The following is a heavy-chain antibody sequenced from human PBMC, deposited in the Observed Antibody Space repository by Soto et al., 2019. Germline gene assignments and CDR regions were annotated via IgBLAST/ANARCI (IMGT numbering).Heavy chain of an antibody. CDR1: GGSISSYY. V-gene: IGHV4-59*01. J-gene: IGHJ6*02. CDR3: ARGIEYSSSWYRGYYYYYGMDV. D-gene: IGHD6-13*01. CDR2: IYYSGST. Sequence: QVQLQESGPGLVKPSETLSLTCTVSGGSISSYYWSWIRQPPGKGLEWIGYIYYSGSTNYNPSLKGQXTISVDTSKNXXSXKQXSVTAADTAVYYCARGIEYSSSWYRGYYYYYGMDVWGQGTTVTVSS.